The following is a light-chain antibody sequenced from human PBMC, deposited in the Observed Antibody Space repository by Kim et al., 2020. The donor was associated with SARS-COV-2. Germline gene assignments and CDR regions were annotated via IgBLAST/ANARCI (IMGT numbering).Light chain of an antibody. CDR3: QAWDSSTVV. CDR2: QDS. CDR1: KLGDKY. Sequence: VSPGQTASITCSGDKLGDKYACWYQQKPGQSPVLVIYQDSKRPSGIPERFSCSNSGNTATLTISGTQAMDEADYYCQAWDSSTVVFGGGTQLTVL. V-gene: IGLV3-1*01. J-gene: IGLJ2*01.